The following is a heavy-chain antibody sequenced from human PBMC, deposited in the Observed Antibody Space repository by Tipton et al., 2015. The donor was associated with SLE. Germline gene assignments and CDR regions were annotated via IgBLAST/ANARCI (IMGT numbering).Heavy chain of an antibody. CDR1: GGSFSGYY. CDR3: ARVGLAAPGDY. CDR2: INHSGST. V-gene: IGHV4-34*01. D-gene: IGHD6-13*01. Sequence: TLSLTCAVYGGSFSGYYWSWIRQPPGKGLEWIGEINHSGSTNYNPSLKSRVTISVDTSKNQFSLKLSSVTAPDTAVYYCARVGLAAPGDYWGQGTLVTVSS. J-gene: IGHJ4*02.